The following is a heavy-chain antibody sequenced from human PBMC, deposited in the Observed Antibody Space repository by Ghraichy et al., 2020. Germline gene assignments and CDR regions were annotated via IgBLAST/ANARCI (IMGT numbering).Heavy chain of an antibody. CDR1: GFTVSSNY. V-gene: IGHV3-66*02. Sequence: GESLNISCAASGFTVSSNYMSWVRQAPGKGLEWVSVIYSGGSTYYADSVKGRFTISRDNSKNTLYLQMNSLRAEDTAVYYCARVLSSGWAADYWGQGTLVTVSS. CDR3: ARVLSSGWAADY. CDR2: IYSGGST. J-gene: IGHJ4*02. D-gene: IGHD6-19*01.